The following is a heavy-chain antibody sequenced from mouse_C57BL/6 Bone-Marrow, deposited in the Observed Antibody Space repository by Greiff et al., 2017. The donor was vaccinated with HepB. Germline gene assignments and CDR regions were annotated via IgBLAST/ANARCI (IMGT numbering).Heavy chain of an antibody. CDR3: ARTPDYYGSSPYFDY. D-gene: IGHD1-1*01. J-gene: IGHJ2*01. CDR2: IYPRSGNT. CDR1: GYTFTSYG. V-gene: IGHV1-81*01. Sequence: QVQLKESGAELARPGASVKLSCKASGYTFTSYGISWVKQRTGQGLEWIGEIYPRSGNTYYNEKFKGKATLTADKSSSTAYMELRSLTSEDSAVYFWARTPDYYGSSPYFDYWGQGTTLTVSS.